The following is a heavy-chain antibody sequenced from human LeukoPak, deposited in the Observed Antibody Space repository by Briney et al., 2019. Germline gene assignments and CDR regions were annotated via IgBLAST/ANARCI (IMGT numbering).Heavy chain of an antibody. D-gene: IGHD3-22*01. CDR3: ARGCYYDSSGYYSDY. J-gene: IGHJ4*02. CDR2: INPNSGGT. Sequence: GASVKVSCKASGYTFTGYYMHWVRQAPGQGLEWMGWINPNSGGTNYAQKFQGRVTMTRDTSISTAYMELSRLRSDGTAVYYCARGCYYDSSGYYSDYWGQGTLVTVSS. V-gene: IGHV1-2*02. CDR1: GYTFTGYY.